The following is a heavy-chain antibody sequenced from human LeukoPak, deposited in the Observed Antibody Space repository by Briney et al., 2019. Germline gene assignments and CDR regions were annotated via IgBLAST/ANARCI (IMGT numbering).Heavy chain of an antibody. J-gene: IGHJ3*02. D-gene: IGHD3-10*01. Sequence: SETLSLTCTVSGGSISSYYWSWIRQPPGKGLEWIGYIYYSGSTNYNPSLKSRVTISVDTSKNQFSLKLSSVTAADTAVYYCARPGARANDAFDIWSQGTMVTVSS. CDR3: ARPGARANDAFDI. V-gene: IGHV4-59*08. CDR2: IYYSGST. CDR1: GGSISSYY.